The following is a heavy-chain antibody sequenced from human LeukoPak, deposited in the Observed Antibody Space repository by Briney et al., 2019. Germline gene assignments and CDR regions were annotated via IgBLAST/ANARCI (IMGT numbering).Heavy chain of an antibody. J-gene: IGHJ1*01. CDR2: IYSTGST. Sequence: SETLSLTCTVSGGFISSYYWSRIRQPPGKGLEWIGYIYSTGSTNYNPSLKSRVTISVDTSKNQFSLKLSSVTAADTAVYYCASGYYEYFQHWGQGTLVTVPS. CDR1: GGFISSYY. D-gene: IGHD2-15*01. CDR3: ASGYYEYFQH. V-gene: IGHV4-59*01.